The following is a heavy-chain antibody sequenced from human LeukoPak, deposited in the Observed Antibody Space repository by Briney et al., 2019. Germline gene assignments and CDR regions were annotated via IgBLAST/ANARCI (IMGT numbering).Heavy chain of an antibody. CDR1: GGTFSSYA. D-gene: IGHD3-10*01. Sequence: SVKVSCKASGGTFSSYAISWVRQAPGQGLEWMGGIIPIFGTANYAQKFQGRVTITADESTSTAYMELSSLRSEDTAVYYCARDSADARESYYYYYYMDVWGKGTTVTISS. CDR3: ARDSADARESYYYYYYMDV. J-gene: IGHJ6*03. V-gene: IGHV1-69*13. CDR2: IIPIFGTA.